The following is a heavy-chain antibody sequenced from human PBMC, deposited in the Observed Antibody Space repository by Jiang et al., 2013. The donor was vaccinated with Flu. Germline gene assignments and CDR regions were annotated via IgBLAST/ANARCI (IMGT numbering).Heavy chain of an antibody. CDR2: IDWDDDK. Sequence: SGFSLSTSGMCVSWIRQPPGKALEWLARIDWDDDKYYSTSLKTRLTISKDTSKNQVVLTMTNMDPVDTATYYCALGQNDPYFDYWGQGTLVTVSS. V-gene: IGHV2-70*11. J-gene: IGHJ4*02. D-gene: IGHD1-1*01. CDR3: ALGQNDPYFDY. CDR1: GFSLSTSGMC.